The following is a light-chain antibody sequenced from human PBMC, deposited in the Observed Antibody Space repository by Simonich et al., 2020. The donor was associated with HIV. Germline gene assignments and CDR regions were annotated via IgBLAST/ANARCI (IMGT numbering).Light chain of an antibody. CDR3: QQYYSTPTWT. CDR1: RTILYSPNNKNY. Sequence: DIVMTQSPDSLAVSLGERATINCKSSRTILYSPNNKNYLAWYQQKPGQPPKLLIYWASTRESGVPDRFSASGSGTDFTLTISSLQAEDVAVYSCQQYYSTPTWTFGQGTKVEIK. J-gene: IGKJ1*01. CDR2: WAS. V-gene: IGKV4-1*01.